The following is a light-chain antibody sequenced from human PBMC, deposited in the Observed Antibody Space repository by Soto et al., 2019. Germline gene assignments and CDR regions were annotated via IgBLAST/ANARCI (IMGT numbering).Light chain of an antibody. V-gene: IGKV1-39*01. CDR3: QQTYRTPLT. Sequence: DDPMTQSPSSLSASVGDRVTITCRAGQYIGRYLNWYQQKPGKAPKLLIYAASSLHSGVPSRFSGSGSGTDFTLTISSLQPEDFATYSCQQTYRTPLTFGGGTKVDIK. J-gene: IGKJ4*01. CDR1: QYIGRY. CDR2: AAS.